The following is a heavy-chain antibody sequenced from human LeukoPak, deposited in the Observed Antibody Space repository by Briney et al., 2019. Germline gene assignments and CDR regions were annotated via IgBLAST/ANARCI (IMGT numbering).Heavy chain of an antibody. J-gene: IGHJ1*01. CDR1: GFTFSDYY. V-gene: IGHV3-11*01. CDR2: ISSSSRII. Sequence: GGSLRLSCAASGFTFSDYYMSWIRQAPGKGLEWISYISSSSRIIYYADSVKGRFTISRDSAQSSMYLQMNSLRAEDTAVYYCARANYGGNPRYFQHWGQGTLVTVSS. D-gene: IGHD4-23*01. CDR3: ARANYGGNPRYFQH.